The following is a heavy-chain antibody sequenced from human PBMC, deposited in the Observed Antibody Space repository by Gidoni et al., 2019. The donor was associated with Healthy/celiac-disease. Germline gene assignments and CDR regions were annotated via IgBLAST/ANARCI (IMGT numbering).Heavy chain of an antibody. CDR1: GYPFTSYG. Sequence: VQLVQSGAEVKKPGASVTVSCKASGYPFTSYGLSWVRQAPGQGLEWMGWISAYNGNTNDAQKLQGRVTMTTDTSTSTAYMELRSLRSDDTAVYYCARTYYYGSGSPGGWFDPWGQGTLVTVSS. D-gene: IGHD3-10*01. V-gene: IGHV1-18*01. CDR3: ARTYYYGSGSPGGWFDP. J-gene: IGHJ5*02. CDR2: ISAYNGNT.